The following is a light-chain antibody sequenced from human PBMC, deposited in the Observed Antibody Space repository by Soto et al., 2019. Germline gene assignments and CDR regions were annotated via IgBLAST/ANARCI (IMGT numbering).Light chain of an antibody. CDR2: DAS. V-gene: IGKV1-5*01. CDR3: QQYNSYSPIT. J-gene: IGKJ3*01. CDR1: QSISSW. Sequence: DIQMTQSPSTLSASVGDRVTITCRASQSISSWLAWYQQKPGKAPKLLIYDASSLKSGVPSRFSGSGSGTEFTLTISSLQPDDFATYYCQQYNSYSPITFGPGTKVDIK.